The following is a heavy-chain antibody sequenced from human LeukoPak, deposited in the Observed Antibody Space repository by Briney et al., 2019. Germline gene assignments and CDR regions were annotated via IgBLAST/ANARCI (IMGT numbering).Heavy chain of an antibody. CDR3: ARRTGMTLPGWLRVVDL. J-gene: IGHJ5*02. D-gene: IGHD6-19*01. CDR2: VSGSGGST. V-gene: IGHV3-23*01. CDR1: GFTFSSYA. Sequence: PGGSLRLSCAASGFTFSSYAMSWVRQAPGKGLEWVSAVSGSGGSTYYADSVKGRFTISRDNSKNTLYLQMNSLRAEDTAVYYCARRTGMTLPGWLRVVDLWGQGTLVTVSP.